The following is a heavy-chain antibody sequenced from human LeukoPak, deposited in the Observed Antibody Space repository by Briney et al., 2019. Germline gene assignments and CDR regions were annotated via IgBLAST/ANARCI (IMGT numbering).Heavy chain of an antibody. CDR3: ARDQVSQLGIAVAGPSDY. D-gene: IGHD6-19*01. J-gene: IGHJ4*02. Sequence: GRSLRLSCAVSGYTFSSYAMLWLPQAPGKGREGVADISYDGSNKYYADSVKGRFTIPRDNSKNTLYLQMNSVRAEDTAVYYCARDQVSQLGIAVAGPSDYWGQGTLVSVCS. V-gene: IGHV3-30-3*01. CDR1: GYTFSSYA. CDR2: ISYDGSNK.